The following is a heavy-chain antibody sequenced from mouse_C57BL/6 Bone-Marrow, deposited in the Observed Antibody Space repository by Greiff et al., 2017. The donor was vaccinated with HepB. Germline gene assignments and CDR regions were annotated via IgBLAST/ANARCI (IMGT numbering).Heavy chain of an antibody. CDR3: ARGSGLSFDY. V-gene: IGHV1-50*01. CDR2: IDPSDSYT. CDR1: GYTFTSYW. J-gene: IGHJ2*01. D-gene: IGHD6-1*01. Sequence: VQLQQPGAELVKPGASVKLSCKASGYTFTSYWMQWVKQRPGQGLEWIGEIDPSDSYTNYNQKFKGKATLTVDTSSSTAYMQLSSLTSEDSAVYYCARGSGLSFDYWGQGTTLTVSS.